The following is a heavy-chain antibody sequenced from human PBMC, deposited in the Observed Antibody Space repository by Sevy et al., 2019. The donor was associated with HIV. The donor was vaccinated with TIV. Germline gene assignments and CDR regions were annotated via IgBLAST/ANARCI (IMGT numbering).Heavy chain of an antibody. CDR3: TRGDPIVPPAGYYYHMDV. CDR2: INSDGSST. V-gene: IGHV3-74*01. J-gene: IGHJ6*03. CDR1: GFTFDSYW. D-gene: IGHD3-16*02. Sequence: GGSLRLSCVASGFTFDSYWMHWVRQAPGKGLVWVSRINSDGSSTPYSDSVKGRFTFSRANAKYTMYLQLNRLGAEAKDVYYCTRGDPIVPPAGYYYHMDVWGKGTTVTVSS.